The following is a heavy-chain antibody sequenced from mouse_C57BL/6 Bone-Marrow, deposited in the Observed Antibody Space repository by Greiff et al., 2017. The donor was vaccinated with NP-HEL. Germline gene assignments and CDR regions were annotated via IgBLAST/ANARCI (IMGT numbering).Heavy chain of an antibody. CDR3: AISQLRYWYFDV. D-gene: IGHD3-1*01. J-gene: IGHJ1*03. CDR1: GYTFTSYR. Sequence: QVQLKQPGAELVKPGASVKVSCKASGYTFTSYRMHWVKQRPGQGLEWIGRIHPSDSDTNYNQKFKGKATLIVDKSSSTAYMQLSSLTSEDSAVYYCAISQLRYWYFDVWGTGTTVTVSS. CDR2: IHPSDSDT. V-gene: IGHV1-74*01.